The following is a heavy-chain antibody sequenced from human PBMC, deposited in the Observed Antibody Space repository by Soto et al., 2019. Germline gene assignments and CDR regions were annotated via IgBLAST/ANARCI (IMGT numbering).Heavy chain of an antibody. J-gene: IGHJ3*02. CDR3: ARDKWGYCSGGSCASGDAFDI. D-gene: IGHD2-15*01. Sequence: PSETLSLTCAVSGGSISSYYWSWIRQPPGKGLEWIGYIHYSGSTNYNPSLKSRVTISVDTSKNQFSLKLSSVTAADTAVYYCARDKWGYCSGGSCASGDAFDIWGQGTMVTVSS. V-gene: IGHV4-59*01. CDR2: IHYSGST. CDR1: GGSISSYY.